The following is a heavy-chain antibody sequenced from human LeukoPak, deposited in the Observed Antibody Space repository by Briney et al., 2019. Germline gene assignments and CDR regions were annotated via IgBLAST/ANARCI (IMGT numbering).Heavy chain of an antibody. CDR3: AKAAARDYFEH. J-gene: IGHJ1*01. V-gene: IGHV3-23*01. D-gene: IGHD2-15*01. CDR1: GFTFSNYA. Sequence: GGSLRLSCAASGFTFSNYAMSWVRQAPGRGLEWVSTISGSAESTYYADSVKGRFIVSRDNSKNTLHLQMSSLRAGDTAVYYCAKAAARDYFEHWGQGTLVTVSS. CDR2: ISGSAEST.